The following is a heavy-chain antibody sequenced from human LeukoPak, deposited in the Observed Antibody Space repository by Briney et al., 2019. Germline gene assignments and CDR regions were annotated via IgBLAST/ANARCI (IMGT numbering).Heavy chain of an antibody. CDR1: GFTFSNAW. Sequence: LXLSCAASGFTFSNAWMSWVRQAPGKGLEWVGRIKSKTDGGTTDYAAPVKGRFTISRDDSKNTLYLQMNSLKTEDTAVYYCTTGVMITFGGVIVFDYWGQGTLVTVSS. CDR2: IKSKTDGGTT. CDR3: TTGVMITFGGVIVFDY. D-gene: IGHD3-16*02. J-gene: IGHJ4*02. V-gene: IGHV3-15*01.